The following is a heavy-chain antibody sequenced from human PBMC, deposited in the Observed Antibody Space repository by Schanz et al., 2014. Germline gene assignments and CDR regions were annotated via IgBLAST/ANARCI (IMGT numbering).Heavy chain of an antibody. Sequence: EVQVVESGGGLVQPGGSLRLSCSASGFSLSYYAMHWVRQAPGKGLEYVSIISTNGDSTYYADSVKGRFTISRDNSKNTLYLQMSSLRPEDTAVYYCVKARWGDFDWTPDYWGQGTHVTVSS. CDR2: ISTNGDST. V-gene: IGHV3-64D*08. CDR1: GFSLSYYA. D-gene: IGHD3-9*01. J-gene: IGHJ4*02. CDR3: VKARWGDFDWTPDY.